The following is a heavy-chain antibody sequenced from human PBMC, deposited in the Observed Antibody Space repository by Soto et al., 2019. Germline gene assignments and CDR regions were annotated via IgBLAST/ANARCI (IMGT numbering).Heavy chain of an antibody. V-gene: IGHV4-31*03. Sequence: QVQLQESGPGLVKPSQTLSLTCTVSGGSIRSDGYYWSWVRQHPGKGLEYMGYIYYSGRTYYNPSIMSRVTISLDTSESQFSLKLSSVTAADTAVYYCARAIVVVTTTQLSYYGVDLWGQGTTVTVSS. J-gene: IGHJ6*02. D-gene: IGHD2-21*02. CDR2: IYYSGRT. CDR1: GGSIRSDGYY. CDR3: ARAIVVVTTTQLSYYGVDL.